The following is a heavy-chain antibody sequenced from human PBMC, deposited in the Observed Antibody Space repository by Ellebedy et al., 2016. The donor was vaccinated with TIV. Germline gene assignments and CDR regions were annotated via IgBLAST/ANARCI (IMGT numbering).Heavy chain of an antibody. Sequence: ASVKVSXKASRYTFTSYDINWVRQATGQGLEWMGWMNPNSGNTGYAQKFQGRVTMTRNTSISTAYMELSSLRSEDTAVYYCARGIYSNYGNYFDYWGQGTLVTVSS. V-gene: IGHV1-8*01. D-gene: IGHD4-11*01. CDR1: RYTFTSYD. CDR3: ARGIYSNYGNYFDY. CDR2: MNPNSGNT. J-gene: IGHJ4*02.